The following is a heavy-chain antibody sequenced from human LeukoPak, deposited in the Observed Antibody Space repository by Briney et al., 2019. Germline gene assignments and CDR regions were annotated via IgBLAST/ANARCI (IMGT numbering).Heavy chain of an antibody. CDR2: ISGSGGST. Sequence: GGSLRLSCAASGFTFSSYAMSWVRQAPGKGLEWVSAISGSGGSTYYADSVKGRFTISRDNSKNTLYLQMNSLRAEDTAVYYCAKDGAFGGVIVEYYFDYWGQGTLVTVSS. V-gene: IGHV3-23*01. CDR3: AKDGAFGGVIVEYYFDY. J-gene: IGHJ4*02. CDR1: GFTFSSYA. D-gene: IGHD3-16*02.